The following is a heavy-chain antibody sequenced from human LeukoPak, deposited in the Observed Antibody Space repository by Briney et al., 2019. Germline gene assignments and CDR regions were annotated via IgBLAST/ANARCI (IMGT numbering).Heavy chain of an antibody. J-gene: IGHJ4*02. CDR3: ARDRSVDTALDY. D-gene: IGHD5-18*01. CDR1: GYTFTSYY. Sequence: GASVKDSCKASGYTFTSYYMHWVRQAPGQGLEWMGIINPSGGSTSYAQKFQGRVTMTRDTSTSTVYMELSSLRSEDTAVYYCARDRSVDTALDYWGQGTLVTVSS. V-gene: IGHV1-46*01. CDR2: INPSGGST.